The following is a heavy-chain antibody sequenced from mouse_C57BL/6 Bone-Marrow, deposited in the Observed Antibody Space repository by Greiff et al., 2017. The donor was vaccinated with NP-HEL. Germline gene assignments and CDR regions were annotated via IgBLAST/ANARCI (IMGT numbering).Heavy chain of an antibody. V-gene: IGHV1-72*01. CDR3: ALSNWVVVYFDV. CDR1: GYTFTSYW. CDR2: IYPKNGDT. J-gene: IGHJ1*03. D-gene: IGHD4-1*01. Sequence: QVQLKQSGPELVKPGASVKLSCKASGYTFTSYWMHWVKQRPGRGLEWIGRIYPKNGDTKYNEKFKSKATLTEDKPSSTAYMQLSSLTSEDSAVYYCALSNWVVVYFDVWGTGKTITVSS.